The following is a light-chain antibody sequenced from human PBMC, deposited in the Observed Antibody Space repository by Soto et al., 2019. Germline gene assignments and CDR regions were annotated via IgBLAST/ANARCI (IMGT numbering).Light chain of an antibody. CDR2: KAS. J-gene: IGKJ1*01. CDR1: QSISTW. Sequence: EIQMTQSPSTLSASVGDRVTIACRASQSISTWLAWYQQKPGKAPKLLIYKASSLESGVPSRFSGSGSGTEFTLIISSLQPDDSATYYCQQYINRWTFGQGTKVDIK. CDR3: QQYINRWT. V-gene: IGKV1-5*03.